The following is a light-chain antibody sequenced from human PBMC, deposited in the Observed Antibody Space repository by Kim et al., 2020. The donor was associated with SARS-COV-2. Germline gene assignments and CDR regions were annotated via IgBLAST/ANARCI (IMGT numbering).Light chain of an antibody. V-gene: IGLV3-1*01. CDR2: QDI. J-gene: IGLJ2*01. CDR3: QAWDNTIVI. Sequence: SYELTQPPSVSVSPGQTASITCSGDNLEDKYVCWYQQKPGQSPVLVIRQDIIRPSEIPSRFSGSNSGNTATLTITGTQPLDEADYFCQAWDNTIVIFGGGTQLTVL. CDR1: NLEDKY.